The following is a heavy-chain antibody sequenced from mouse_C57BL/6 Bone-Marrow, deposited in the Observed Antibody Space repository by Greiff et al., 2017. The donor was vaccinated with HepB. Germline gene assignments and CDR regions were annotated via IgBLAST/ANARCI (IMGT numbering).Heavy chain of an antibody. D-gene: IGHD2-4*01. V-gene: IGHV5-9*01. J-gene: IGHJ3*01. CDR2: ISGGGGNT. Sequence: DVKLVESGGGLVKPGGSLKLSCAASGFTFSSYTMSWVRQTPEKRLEWVATISGGGGNTYYPDSVKGRFTISRDNAKNTLYLQMSSLRSEDTALYYCARPLIYYDYPAWFAYWGQGTLVTVSA. CDR3: ARPLIYYDYPAWFAY. CDR1: GFTFSSYT.